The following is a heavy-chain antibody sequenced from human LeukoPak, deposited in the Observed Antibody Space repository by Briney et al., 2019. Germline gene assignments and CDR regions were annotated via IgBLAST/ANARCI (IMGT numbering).Heavy chain of an antibody. Sequence: PGGSLRLSCAASGFTFGRSAMSWVRQAPGKGPEWVSTFSRSGPDTYYADSVKGRLTIFRDNSKNTQYLQMNSLRAEDTAVYYCAKGSRDSWYYFEYWGQGTLVTVSS. V-gene: IGHV3-23*01. D-gene: IGHD6-13*01. CDR3: AKGSRDSWYYFEY. CDR2: FSRSGPDT. J-gene: IGHJ4*02. CDR1: GFTFGRSA.